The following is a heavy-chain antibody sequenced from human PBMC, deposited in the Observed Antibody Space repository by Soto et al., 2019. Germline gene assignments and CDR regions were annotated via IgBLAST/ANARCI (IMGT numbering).Heavy chain of an antibody. D-gene: IGHD2-8*01. J-gene: IGHJ6*03. Sequence: GASVKVSCKASGYTFTSYAMHWVRQAPGQRLEWMGWINAGNGNTKYSQKFQGRVTITRNTSGSTAYMELSSLRSEDTAVYYCARGAGDIVLMVSTGGYYYYYMDVWGKGTTVTVSS. CDR3: ARGAGDIVLMVSTGGYYYYYMDV. CDR2: INAGNGNT. V-gene: IGHV1-3*01. CDR1: GYTFTSYA.